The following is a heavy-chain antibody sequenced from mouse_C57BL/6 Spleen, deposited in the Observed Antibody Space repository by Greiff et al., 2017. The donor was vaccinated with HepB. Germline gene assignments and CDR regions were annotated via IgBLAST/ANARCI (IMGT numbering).Heavy chain of an antibody. V-gene: IGHV1-82*01. Sequence: VQLQQSGPELVKPGASVKISCKASGYAFSSSWMNWVKQRPGKGLEWIGRIYPGDGDTNYNGKFKGKATLTADKSSSTAYMQLSSLTSEDSAVYFVARPNRYGSSYDYAMDYWGQGTSVTVSS. D-gene: IGHD1-1*01. J-gene: IGHJ4*01. CDR3: ARPNRYGSSYDYAMDY. CDR1: GYAFSSSW. CDR2: IYPGDGDT.